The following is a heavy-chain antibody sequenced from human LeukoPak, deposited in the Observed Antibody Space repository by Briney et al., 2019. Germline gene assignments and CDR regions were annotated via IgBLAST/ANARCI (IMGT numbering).Heavy chain of an antibody. J-gene: IGHJ6*03. CDR2: ISAYNGNT. D-gene: IGHD5-24*01. Sequence: ASVKVPCKASGYTFTGYGISWVRQAPGQGLEWMGWISAYNGNTNYPQKFQGRVTMTTDTATSTAYMELRSLRSDDTAVYYCGRDPPVTLQYYYYYMDVWGKGTTVTVS. CDR1: GYTFTGYG. CDR3: GRDPPVTLQYYYYYMDV. V-gene: IGHV1-18*01.